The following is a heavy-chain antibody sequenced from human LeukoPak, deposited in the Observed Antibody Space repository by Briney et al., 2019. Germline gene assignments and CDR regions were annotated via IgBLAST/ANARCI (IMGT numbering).Heavy chain of an antibody. Sequence: SETLSLTCTVSGVSISSGGYYWNWIRQHPGKGLEWIGYIYYSGTTYYNPSLKSRVTISVDTSKNQLSLKLSSVTAADTAVYYYARGKTDNDILTGYSAWGQGTLVTVSS. D-gene: IGHD3-9*01. J-gene: IGHJ5*02. CDR2: IYYSGTT. V-gene: IGHV4-31*03. CDR3: ARGKTDNDILTGYSA. CDR1: GVSISSGGYY.